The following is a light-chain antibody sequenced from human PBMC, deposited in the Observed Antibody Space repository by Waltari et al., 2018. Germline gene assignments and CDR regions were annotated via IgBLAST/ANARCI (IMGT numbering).Light chain of an antibody. J-gene: IGLJ3*02. CDR2: KND. CDR1: SSNLGGNS. Sequence: HSVLTQPPSVSGTPGQRVTIPCSGTSSNLGGNSVTWYHQLPGAAPKLLIYKNDQRPSGVPDRFSGSRSGTSASLAISGLQSEDEADFYCATWDDTFNGPVFGGGTKLTVL. V-gene: IGLV1-44*01. CDR3: ATWDDTFNGPV.